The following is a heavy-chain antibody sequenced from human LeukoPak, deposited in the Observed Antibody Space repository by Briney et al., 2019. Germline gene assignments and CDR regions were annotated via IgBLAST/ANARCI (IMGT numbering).Heavy chain of an antibody. CDR2: INHSGST. CDR3: ARLYPYYFYYIDV. Sequence: SETLSLTCAVYGGSFSGYYWSWIRQPPGKGLEWIGEINHSGSTNYNPSLKSRVTISVDTSKNQFSLKLSSVTAADTAVYYCARLYPYYFYYIDVWGKGTTVTISS. J-gene: IGHJ6*03. CDR1: GGSFSGYY. V-gene: IGHV4-34*01.